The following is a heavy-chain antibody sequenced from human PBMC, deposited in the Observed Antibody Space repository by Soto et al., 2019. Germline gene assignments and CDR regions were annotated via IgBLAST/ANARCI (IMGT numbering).Heavy chain of an antibody. D-gene: IGHD3-22*01. CDR3: ARGSEYYYDSSGYTNWFDP. Sequence: ASVKVSCKASGYTFTSYGISWVRQAPGQGLEWMGWISAYNGNTNYAQKLQGRVTMTTDTSTSIAYMELRSLSSDDTAVFYCARGSEYYYDSSGYTNWFDPWGQGTLVTVSS. J-gene: IGHJ5*02. CDR1: GYTFTSYG. CDR2: ISAYNGNT. V-gene: IGHV1-18*01.